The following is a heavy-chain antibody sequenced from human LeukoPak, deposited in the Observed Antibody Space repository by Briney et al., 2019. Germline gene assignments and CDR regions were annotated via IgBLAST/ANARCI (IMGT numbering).Heavy chain of an antibody. CDR3: ARDIRTTWSPAFDY. CDR1: GFTFSSYA. Sequence: GGSLRLSCAASGFTFSSYAMHWVRQAPGKGLEYVSAISSNGGSTYYANSVKGRFTISRDNSKNTLYLQMGSLRAEDMAVYYCARDIRTTWSPAFDYWGQGTLVTVSS. J-gene: IGHJ4*02. D-gene: IGHD1-14*01. V-gene: IGHV3-64*01. CDR2: ISSNGGST.